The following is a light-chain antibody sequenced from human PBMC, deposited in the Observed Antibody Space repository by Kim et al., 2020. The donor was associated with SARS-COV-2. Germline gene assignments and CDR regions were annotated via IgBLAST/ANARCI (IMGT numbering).Light chain of an antibody. CDR3: QQTYSTLYT. J-gene: IGKJ2*01. V-gene: IGKV1-39*01. CDR1: QSISSY. CDR2: GAS. Sequence: SASEEDKVTITCRASQSISSYLNWYQQKPGKAPKLLIYGASSLQSGVPSRFSGSGSGTDFTLTISSLQPEDFATYSCQQTYSTLYTFGQGTKLEI.